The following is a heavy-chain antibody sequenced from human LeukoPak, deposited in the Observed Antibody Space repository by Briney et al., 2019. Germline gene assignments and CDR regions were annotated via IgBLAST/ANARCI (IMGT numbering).Heavy chain of an antibody. CDR2: IIPIFGTA. Sequence: ASVKVSCKASGDTFNSVALSWVRLAPGQGLEWMGGIIPIFGTANYAQRFLGRVTITSDESTSTAYMEINSLTSEDTAVYYCARLSDPSKFPGPLDIWGKGTTVTVSS. CDR3: ARLSDPSKFPGPLDI. CDR1: GDTFNSVA. D-gene: IGHD4-11*01. V-gene: IGHV1-69*01. J-gene: IGHJ6*04.